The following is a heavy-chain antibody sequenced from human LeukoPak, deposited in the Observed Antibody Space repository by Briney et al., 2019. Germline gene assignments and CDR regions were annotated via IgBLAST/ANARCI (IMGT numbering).Heavy chain of an antibody. Sequence: SETLSLTCTVSGGSITGSSYYWGWTRQPPGKGLEWIGSISYSGSTYYNPSLKSRVTISVDTSKNQFSLKLSSVTAADTAVYYCARLSSYSSSWYWGQGTLVTVSS. J-gene: IGHJ4*02. V-gene: IGHV4-39*01. D-gene: IGHD6-13*01. CDR3: ARLSSYSSSWY. CDR2: ISYSGST. CDR1: GGSITGSSYY.